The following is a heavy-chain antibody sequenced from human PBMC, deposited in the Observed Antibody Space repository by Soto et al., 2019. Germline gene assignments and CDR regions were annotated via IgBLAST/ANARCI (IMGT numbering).Heavy chain of an antibody. CDR2: INSDGSST. Sequence: GGSLRLSCAASGFTFSSYWMHWVRQAPGKGLVWVSRINSDGSSTSYADSVKGRFTISRDNAKNTLYLQMNSLRAEDTAVYYCARSYYDFWSGYLAYYFDYWGQGTLVTVSS. V-gene: IGHV3-74*01. D-gene: IGHD3-3*01. CDR1: GFTFSSYW. J-gene: IGHJ4*02. CDR3: ARSYYDFWSGYLAYYFDY.